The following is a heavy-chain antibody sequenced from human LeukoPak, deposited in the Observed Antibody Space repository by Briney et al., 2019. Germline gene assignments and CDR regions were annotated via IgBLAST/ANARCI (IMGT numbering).Heavy chain of an antibody. Sequence: SETLSLTCAVYGGSFSGYYWSWIRPPPGKGLEWIGEINHSGSTNYNPSLKSRVTISVDTSKNQFSLKLSSVTAADTAVYYCARMDPALYYYYYGMDVWGQGTTVTVSS. CDR3: ARMDPALYYYYYGMDV. CDR2: INHSGST. CDR1: GGSFSGYY. D-gene: IGHD3/OR15-3a*01. J-gene: IGHJ6*02. V-gene: IGHV4-34*01.